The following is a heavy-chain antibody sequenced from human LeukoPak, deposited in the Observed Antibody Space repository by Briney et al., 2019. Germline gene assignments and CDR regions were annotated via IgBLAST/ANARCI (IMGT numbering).Heavy chain of an antibody. Sequence: GGSLRLSCAASGFTFSSYGMHWVRQAPGKGLEWVAFIRYDGSNKYYADSVKGRFTISRDNSKNTLSLQMNSLRAEDTAVYYCVKGLSCSSTSCYVYFDYWGQGTLVTVSS. CDR3: VKGLSCSSTSCYVYFDY. D-gene: IGHD2-2*01. J-gene: IGHJ4*02. V-gene: IGHV3-30*02. CDR2: IRYDGSNK. CDR1: GFTFSSYG.